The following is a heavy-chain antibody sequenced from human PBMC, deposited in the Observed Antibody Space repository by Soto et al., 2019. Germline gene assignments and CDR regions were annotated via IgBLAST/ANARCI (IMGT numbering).Heavy chain of an antibody. CDR2: ISASGDGT. CDR3: AKVDGFLWFELDS. V-gene: IGHV3-23*01. Sequence: EVQLLESGGGLVQPGGSLRLSCAASGFTFSSFAMSWVRQAPGKGLEWVSAISASGDGTYYADSVKGRFTIYRDNSKNTLYLQMSSLRAEDTAVYYCAKVDGFLWFELDSWGQGTLVTVSS. CDR1: GFTFSSFA. J-gene: IGHJ4*02. D-gene: IGHD3-10*01.